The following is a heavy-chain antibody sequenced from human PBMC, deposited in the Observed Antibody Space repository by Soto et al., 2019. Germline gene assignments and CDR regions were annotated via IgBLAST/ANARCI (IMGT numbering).Heavy chain of an antibody. CDR3: ARGRYGDY. D-gene: IGHD1-1*01. J-gene: IGHJ4*02. Sequence: QVHLVQSGAEVKKPGASVKVSCKGSGYGFTTYGITWVRQAPGQGLEWMAWISAHNGNTNYAQKLQGRVTVTRDTATSTVYMERRSLRSDDTAVYYCARGRYGDYWGQGALVTVSS. V-gene: IGHV1-18*01. CDR1: GYGFTTYG. CDR2: ISAHNGNT.